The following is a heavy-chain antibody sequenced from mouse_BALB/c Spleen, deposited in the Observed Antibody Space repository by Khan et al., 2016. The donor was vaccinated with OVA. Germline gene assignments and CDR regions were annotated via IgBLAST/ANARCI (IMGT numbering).Heavy chain of an antibody. CDR1: GLSLSSYG. D-gene: IGHD1-1*02. CDR2: IWRGGST. Sequence: VELVESGPGLVQPSQSLSVTCTVSGLSLSSYGVHWVRQSPGKGLEWLGVIWRGGSTDYNAAFMSRLSITKDNSKSQVFFEMNSLQADDTAIYYCAKNLVYAMDYWGQGTSVTVSS. J-gene: IGHJ4*01. V-gene: IGHV2-5*01. CDR3: AKNLVYAMDY.